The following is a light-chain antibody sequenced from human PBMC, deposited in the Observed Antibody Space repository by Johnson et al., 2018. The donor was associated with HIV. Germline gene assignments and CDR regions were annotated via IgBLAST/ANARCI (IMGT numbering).Light chain of an antibody. Sequence: QSMLTQPPSVSAAPGQKVTISCSGSSSNIGNNFVSWYQQLPGTAPKLLIYENNKRPSGIPDRLSGSKSGTSSTLGIAGLQTGDEADYYCGTWDSSLGASYVFGTGTKVTVL. CDR1: SSNIGNNF. V-gene: IGLV1-51*02. CDR2: ENN. J-gene: IGLJ1*01. CDR3: GTWDSSLGASYV.